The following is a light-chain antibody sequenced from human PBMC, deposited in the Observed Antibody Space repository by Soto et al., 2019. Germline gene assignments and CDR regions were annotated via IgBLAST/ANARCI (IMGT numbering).Light chain of an antibody. J-gene: IGLJ1*01. CDR1: KLGSKI. V-gene: IGLV3-21*02. Sequence: SYELTQPPSVSVAPGQTARITCGGDKLGSKIVHWYKQRPGQAPVAVVFDATDRPSGIPDRFSASRSGDTATLTIGRVDAGDEADYFCQVWASTAEFFVFGSGTKVTVL. CDR3: QVWASTAEFFV. CDR2: DAT.